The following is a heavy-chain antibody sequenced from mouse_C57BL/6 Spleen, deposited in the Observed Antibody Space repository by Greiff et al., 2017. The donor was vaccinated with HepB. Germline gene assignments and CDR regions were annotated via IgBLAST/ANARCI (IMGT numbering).Heavy chain of an antibody. CDR3: ARSPYDYDPYYAMDY. Sequence: EVKLVESGGGLVKPGGSLKLSCAASGFTFSDYGMHWVRQAPEKGLEWVAYISSGSSTIYYADTVKGRFTISRDNAKNTLFLQMTSLRSEDTAMYYCARSPYDYDPYYAMDYWGQGTSVTVSS. V-gene: IGHV5-17*01. J-gene: IGHJ4*01. D-gene: IGHD2-4*01. CDR1: GFTFSDYG. CDR2: ISSGSSTI.